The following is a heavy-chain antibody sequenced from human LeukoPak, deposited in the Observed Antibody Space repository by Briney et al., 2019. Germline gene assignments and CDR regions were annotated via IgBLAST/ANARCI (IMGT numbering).Heavy chain of an antibody. CDR2: INHRGST. D-gene: IGHD2-2*01. V-gene: IGHV4-34*01. J-gene: IGHJ4*02. CDR3: ARGTHDCSSTSCYPAARIDY. CDR1: GGSFSGYY. Sequence: PSETRSLTCAVYGGSFSGYYCSWIRPPPGKGLEWIGEINHRGSTNYNPSLKSRVTISVDTSKNQFSLKLSSVTAADTAVYYCARGTHDCSSTSCYPAARIDYWGQGTLVTVSS.